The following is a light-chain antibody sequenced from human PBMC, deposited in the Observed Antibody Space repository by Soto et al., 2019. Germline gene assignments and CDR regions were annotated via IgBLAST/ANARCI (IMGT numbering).Light chain of an antibody. CDR1: QGISKY. CDR3: QKYNSAPWT. J-gene: IGKJ1*01. CDR2: AAS. Sequence: DIQMTQSPSSLSASVGDRVTITCRASQGISKYLGWYQQKPGKVPKLLIYAASTLESGVPSRFSGSGSGTDFTLNISSLQPEDVATYYCQKYNSAPWTFGQGTKVEIK. V-gene: IGKV1-27*01.